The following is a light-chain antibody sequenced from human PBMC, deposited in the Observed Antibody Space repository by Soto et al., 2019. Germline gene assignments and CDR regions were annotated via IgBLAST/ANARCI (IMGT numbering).Light chain of an antibody. V-gene: IGKV3-15*01. CDR3: PQYQDGWK. CDR2: GAS. CDR1: QIIRTN. Sequence: VMTQSPATLSVSPGGRVTLSCRASQIIRTNLAWYQQKPGQSPRLLIYGASTRATGFPARFSGSGSGTEFALTISGLQSEDSAVYYCPQYQDGWKFGQGTKVEIK. J-gene: IGKJ1*01.